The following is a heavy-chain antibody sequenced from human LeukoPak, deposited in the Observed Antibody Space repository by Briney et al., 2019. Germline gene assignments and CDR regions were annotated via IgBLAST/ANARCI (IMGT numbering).Heavy chain of an antibody. CDR2: IYYSGCT. CDR3: ASIFRGGDGSGSYYRTFDY. Sequence: PSQTLSLTCTVSGGSISSGDYYWSWIRQPPGTGLEWIGYIYYSGCTYYNPSLKSRVTISVDTSKNQFSLKLSSVTAADTAVYCCASIFRGGDGSGSYYRTFDYWGKGTLVTVSS. CDR1: GGSISSGDYY. D-gene: IGHD3-10*01. V-gene: IGHV4-30-4*08. J-gene: IGHJ4*02.